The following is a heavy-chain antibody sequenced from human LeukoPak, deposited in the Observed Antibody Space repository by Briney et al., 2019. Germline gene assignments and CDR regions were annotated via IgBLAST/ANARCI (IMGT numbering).Heavy chain of an antibody. CDR3: ARDLAYYYDRNYD. V-gene: IGHV3-21*01. J-gene: IGHJ4*02. Sequence: GGSLRLSCVASGFTFSIHSMNWVRQAPGKGLEWVSSIDSSSYNIYYADSVKGRFTISRDNAQSSVFLQMNSLRAEDTAVYYCARDLAYYYDRNYDWGQGTLATVSS. CDR1: GFTFSIHS. D-gene: IGHD3-22*01. CDR2: IDSSSYNI.